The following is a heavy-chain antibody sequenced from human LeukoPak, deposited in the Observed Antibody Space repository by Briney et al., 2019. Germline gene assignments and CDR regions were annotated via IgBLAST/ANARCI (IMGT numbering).Heavy chain of an antibody. Sequence: GGSLRLSCAASGFTFSNSGMSWVRQAPGKGLEWVSSITGSGASTYYADSVKGRFTISRDNSKNTLYLQMNSLKAEDTALYYCATRAPYYLDYWGQGTLVTVSS. CDR2: ITGSGAST. CDR1: GFTFSNSG. V-gene: IGHV3-23*01. J-gene: IGHJ4*02. D-gene: IGHD3-16*01. CDR3: ATRAPYYLDY.